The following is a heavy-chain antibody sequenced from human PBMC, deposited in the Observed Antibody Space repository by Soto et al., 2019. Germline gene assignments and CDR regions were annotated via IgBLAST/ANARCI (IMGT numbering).Heavy chain of an antibody. CDR3: ARHSGPYAGSWFDA. CDR2: IYYSGST. V-gene: IGHV4-39*01. CDR1: GGSISSSSYY. J-gene: IGHJ5*02. Sequence: PSETLSLTCTVSGGSISSSSYYWGWIRQPPGKGLEWIGSIYYSGSTYYNPSLKSRVTISINTSKNQMSLELTSVTAADTAVYYCARHSGPYAGSWFDAWGQGTLVTVSS. D-gene: IGHD2-2*01.